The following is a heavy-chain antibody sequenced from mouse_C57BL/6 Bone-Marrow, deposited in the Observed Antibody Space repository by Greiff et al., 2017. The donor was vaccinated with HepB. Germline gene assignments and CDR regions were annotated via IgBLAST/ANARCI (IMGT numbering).Heavy chain of an antibody. CDR2: ISGGGGNT. V-gene: IGHV5-9*01. CDR1: GFTFSSYT. J-gene: IGHJ4*01. D-gene: IGHD2-13*01. Sequence: EVQRVESGGGLVKPGGSLKLSCAASGFTFSSYTMSWVRQTPEKRLEWVATISGGGGNTYYTDSVKGRFTIARDNAKNTLYLQMSSLRSEDTALYYWARQGRDGDFVTKGYYAMDYWGQGTSVTVSS. CDR3: ARQGRDGDFVTKGYYAMDY.